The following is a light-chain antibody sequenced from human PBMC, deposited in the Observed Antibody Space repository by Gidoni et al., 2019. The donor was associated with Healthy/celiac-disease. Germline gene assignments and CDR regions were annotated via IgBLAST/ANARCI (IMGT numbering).Light chain of an antibody. CDR2: DAS. CDR3: QQRSNWRSIT. J-gene: IGKJ5*01. CDR1: QSVSSY. V-gene: IGKV3-11*01. Sequence: IVFTQSPATLSFSPGERATLSCRASQSVSSYLSWYQQQPGQARRLLIYDASNTATGIPARFSGSGSGTDFTLTISSLEPEDFAVYYCQQRSNWRSITFGQGTRLEIK.